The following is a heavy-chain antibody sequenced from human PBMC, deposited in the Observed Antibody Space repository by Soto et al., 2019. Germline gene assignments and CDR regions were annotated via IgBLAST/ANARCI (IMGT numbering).Heavy chain of an antibody. CDR3: ARDKSRGSWYSWFDP. CDR2: ISAYNGNT. CDR1: GYTFTSYG. J-gene: IGHJ5*02. Sequence: ASVKVSCKASGYTFTSYGISWVRQAPGQGLEWMGWISAYNGNTNYAQKLQGRVTMTTDTSTSTAYMELRSLRSDDTAVYYCARDKSRGSWYSWFDPWGQGTLVTSPQ. V-gene: IGHV1-18*01. D-gene: IGHD6-13*01.